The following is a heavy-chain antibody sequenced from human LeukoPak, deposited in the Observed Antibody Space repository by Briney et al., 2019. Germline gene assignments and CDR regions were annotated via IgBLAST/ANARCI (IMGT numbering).Heavy chain of an antibody. V-gene: IGHV4-34*01. D-gene: IGHD3-3*01. CDR2: INHSGST. Sequence: PSETLSLTCAVYGGSFSGYYWSWIRQPPGKGLEWIGEINHSGSTNYNPSLKSRVTISVDTSKNQFSLKLSSVTAADTAVYYCARGQGDAWSGYVLNVWGEGTTVTVSS. CDR3: ARGQGDAWSGYVLNV. J-gene: IGHJ6*04. CDR1: GGSFSGYY.